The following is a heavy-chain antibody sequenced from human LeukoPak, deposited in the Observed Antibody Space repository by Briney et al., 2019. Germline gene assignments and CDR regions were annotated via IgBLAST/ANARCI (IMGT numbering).Heavy chain of an antibody. J-gene: IGHJ6*02. Sequence: SETLSLTCAVYGGSFSGYYWSWIRQPPGKGLEWIGYIYYSGSTNYNPSLKSRVTISVDTSKNQFSLKLSSVTAADTAVYYCARRGTAARPGYYYYGMDVWGQGTTVTVSS. CDR3: ARRGTAARPGYYYYGMDV. CDR2: IYYSGST. V-gene: IGHV4-59*08. D-gene: IGHD6-6*01. CDR1: GGSFSGYY.